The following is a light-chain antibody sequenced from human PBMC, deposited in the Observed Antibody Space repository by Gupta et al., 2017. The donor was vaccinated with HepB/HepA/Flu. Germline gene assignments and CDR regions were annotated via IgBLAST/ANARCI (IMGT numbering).Light chain of an antibody. CDR3: QQHYTTPLT. CDR2: WAS. Sequence: DIVMTQSPDSLTVSLGERATINCKSSQSLLYNSNEKNYLAWYQQKPGQPPKLLIYWASTRESGVPDRFSGRGSGTDFTFTISSLQAEDVAVYYCQQHYTTPLTFGQGTKLEIK. CDR1: QSLLYNSNEKNY. J-gene: IGKJ2*01. V-gene: IGKV4-1*01.